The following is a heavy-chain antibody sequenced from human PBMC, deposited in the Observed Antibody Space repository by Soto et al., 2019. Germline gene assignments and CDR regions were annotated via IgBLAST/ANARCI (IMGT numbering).Heavy chain of an antibody. CDR2: IMPIFAAP. CDR1: GGTISTNV. V-gene: IGHV1-69*06. Sequence: QVQLMQSGAEVKKPGSSVKVSCKASGGTISTNVISWVRQAPGQGLEWMGEIMPIFAAPNNAQKFQGRLTIPADTSPSTVDMELSSLTSEDTAVYFCATGARYCSGGSCYPDDWGQGTLVIVSS. J-gene: IGHJ4*02. D-gene: IGHD2-15*01. CDR3: ATGARYCSGGSCYPDD.